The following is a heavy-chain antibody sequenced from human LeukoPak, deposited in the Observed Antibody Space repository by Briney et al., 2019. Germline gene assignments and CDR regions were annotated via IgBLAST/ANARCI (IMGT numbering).Heavy chain of an antibody. Sequence: GGPLRLSCAASGFTFSSYWMSWVRQAPGKGLEWVANIKQDGSEKYYVDSVKGRFTISRDNAKNSLYLQMNSLRAEDTAVYYCAREKLDYYDSSGYFRKNAFDIWGQGTMVTVSS. CDR2: IKQDGSEK. D-gene: IGHD3-22*01. CDR1: GFTFSSYW. CDR3: AREKLDYYDSSGYFRKNAFDI. J-gene: IGHJ3*02. V-gene: IGHV3-7*01.